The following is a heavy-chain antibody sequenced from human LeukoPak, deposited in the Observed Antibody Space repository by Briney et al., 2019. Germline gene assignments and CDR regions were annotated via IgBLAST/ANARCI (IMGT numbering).Heavy chain of an antibody. CDR2: ISSNGSST. D-gene: IGHD3-16*01. Sequence: GGSLRLSCAASGFTFSGYAMHWVRQAPGKGLEYFSAISSNGSSTCYANSVKGRFTISRDNSKNTLYLQMGSLRAEDMAVYYCATRYAYWGQGTLVTVSS. V-gene: IGHV3-64*01. CDR3: ATRYAY. CDR1: GFTFSGYA. J-gene: IGHJ4*02.